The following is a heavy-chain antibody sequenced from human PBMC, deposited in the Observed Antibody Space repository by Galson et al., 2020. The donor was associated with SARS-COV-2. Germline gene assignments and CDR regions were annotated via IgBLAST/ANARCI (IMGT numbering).Heavy chain of an antibody. Sequence: SGPTLVKPTQTLTLTCTFSGFSLSTSGMCVSWIRQPPRKALEWLALIAWDDDKYYSTSLKTRLTISKDTSKNQVVLTMTNMDPVDTATYYCARIRFDRYSSSWYFDYWGQGTLVTVSS. CDR3: ARIRFDRYSSSWYFDY. D-gene: IGHD6-13*01. V-gene: IGHV2-70*01. J-gene: IGHJ4*02. CDR1: GFSLSTSGMC. CDR2: IAWDDDK.